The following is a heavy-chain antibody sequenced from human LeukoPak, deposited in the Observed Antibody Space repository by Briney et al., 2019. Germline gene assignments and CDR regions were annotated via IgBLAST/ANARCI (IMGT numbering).Heavy chain of an antibody. CDR2: MKQDGSEK. Sequence: GGSLRLSCTVGGFTFSSHWMSWVRQAPGKGLEWVANMKQDGSEKYYVDSVKGRFTISRDNSKNTLYLQMNSLRDEDTAVYYCARDQGTSTTAPKRKGRFDPWGQGTLVTVSS. CDR3: ARDQGTSTTAPKRKGRFDP. D-gene: IGHD1-1*01. CDR1: GFTFSSHW. V-gene: IGHV3-7*01. J-gene: IGHJ5*02.